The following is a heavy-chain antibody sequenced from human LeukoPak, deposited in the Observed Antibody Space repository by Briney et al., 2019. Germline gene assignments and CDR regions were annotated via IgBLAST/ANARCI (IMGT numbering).Heavy chain of an antibody. J-gene: IGHJ4*02. CDR2: IWYDGSNK. CDR3: ARGYYYDSSGYYYSVDY. V-gene: IGHV3-33*01. Sequence: GGSLRLSCAASGFTFSSYGMHWVRQAPGKGLEWVAVIWYDGSNKYYADSVKGRFTISRDNAKNSLYLQMNSLRAEDTAVYYCARGYYYDSSGYYYSVDYWGQGTLVTVSS. CDR1: GFTFSSYG. D-gene: IGHD3-22*01.